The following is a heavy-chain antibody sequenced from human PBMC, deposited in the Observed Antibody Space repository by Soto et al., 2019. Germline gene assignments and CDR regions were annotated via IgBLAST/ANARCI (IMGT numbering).Heavy chain of an antibody. J-gene: IGHJ6*04. CDR1: GGSFSGYY. D-gene: IGHD2-2*01. V-gene: IGHV4-34*01. CDR3: ARGGVVVVPDAVKVFYYYYGMDV. CDR2: INHSGST. Sequence: SETLSLTCAVYGGSFSGYYWSWIRQPPGKGLEWIREINHSGSTNYNPSLKSRVTISVDTSKNQFSLKLSSVTAADTAVYYCARGGVVVVPDAVKVFYYYYGMDVWGKGTKVPSTQ.